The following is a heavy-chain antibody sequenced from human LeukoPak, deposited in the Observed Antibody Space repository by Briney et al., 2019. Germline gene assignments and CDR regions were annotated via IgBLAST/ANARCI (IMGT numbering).Heavy chain of an antibody. CDR1: GFTFSSYA. J-gene: IGHJ4*02. V-gene: IGHV3-30-3*01. Sequence: GGSLRLSCAASGFTFSSYAMHWVRQAPGKGVEGVAVISYDGSNKYYADSVKGRFTISRDNSKNTLYLQMNSLRAEDTAVYYCARERSSGYYNYFDYWGQGTLVTVSS. D-gene: IGHD3-22*01. CDR2: ISYDGSNK. CDR3: ARERSSGYYNYFDY.